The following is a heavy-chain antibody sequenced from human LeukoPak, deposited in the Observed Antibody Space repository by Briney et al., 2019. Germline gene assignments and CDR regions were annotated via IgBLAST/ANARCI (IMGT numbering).Heavy chain of an antibody. Sequence: SETLSLTCAVYGGSFSGYYWSWIRQPPGKGLEWVGEINHSGSTNYNPFLKSRVTISVDTSKNQFSLKLSSVTAADTAVYYCARAFQSSTHYFDYWGQGTLVTVSS. J-gene: IGHJ4*02. D-gene: IGHD2-2*01. CDR1: GGSFSGYY. CDR3: ARAFQSSTHYFDY. V-gene: IGHV4-34*01. CDR2: INHSGST.